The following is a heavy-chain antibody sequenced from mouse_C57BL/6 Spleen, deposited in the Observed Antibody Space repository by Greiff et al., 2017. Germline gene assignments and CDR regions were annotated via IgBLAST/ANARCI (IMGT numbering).Heavy chain of an antibody. D-gene: IGHD1-1*01. CDR3: ASHYYGSSYDWYFYV. CDR2: IWTGGST. J-gene: IGHJ1*03. CDR1: GFSLTSYA. V-gene: IGHV2-9-1*01. Sequence: VQRVESGPGLVAPSQSLSITCTVSGFSLTSYAISWVRPPPGKGLEWLGVIWTGGSTNYTSALKSRLSISKDNSKSQVFLKMNGLQTDDTVRYYCASHYYGSSYDWYFYVWGTGTTVTVAS.